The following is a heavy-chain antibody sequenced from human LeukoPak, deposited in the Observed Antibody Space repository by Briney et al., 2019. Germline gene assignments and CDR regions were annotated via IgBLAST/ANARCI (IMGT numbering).Heavy chain of an antibody. Sequence: GGSLRLSCAASGFTSSSYEMNWVRQAPGKGLEWGSYISSSGSSIYYADSAKGRFTTSRDNTKNSLYLQMNSLRGEDTAVDYCAVLERGGWGQGTLVTVSS. V-gene: IGHV3-48*03. D-gene: IGHD3-16*01. CDR1: GFTSSSYE. J-gene: IGHJ4*02. CDR3: AVLERGG. CDR2: ISSSGSSI.